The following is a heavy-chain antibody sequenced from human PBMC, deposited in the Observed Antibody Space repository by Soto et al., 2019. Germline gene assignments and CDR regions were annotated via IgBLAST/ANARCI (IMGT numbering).Heavy chain of an antibody. CDR2: IIPIFGTA. V-gene: IGHV1-69*13. J-gene: IGHJ6*02. CDR3: ARGPPVKDYYYYGMDV. Sequence: SVKVSCKASGGTFSSYSISWVLQAPGQGLEWMGGIIPIFGTANYAQKFQGRVTITADESTSTAYMELSSLRSEDTAVYYCARGPPVKDYYYYGMDVWGQGTTVTVSS. CDR1: GGTFSSYS.